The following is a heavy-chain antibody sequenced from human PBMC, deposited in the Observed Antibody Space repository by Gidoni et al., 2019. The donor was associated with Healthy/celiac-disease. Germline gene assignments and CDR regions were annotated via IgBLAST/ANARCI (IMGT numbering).Heavy chain of an antibody. J-gene: IGHJ4*02. CDR1: AGSISRSNW. D-gene: IGHD3-10*01. Sequence: QVQLQESGPALVKRSGTLVHTCAVSAGSISRSNWWSWVRPPPGKWLEWIGEIDHSGSTHYTPSLKSRVTISVDKSKNQFSLKLSSVTAADTAVYYCARLTLTMVRGVTFDYWGQGTLVTVSS. CDR3: ARLTLTMVRGVTFDY. CDR2: IDHSGST. V-gene: IGHV4-4*02.